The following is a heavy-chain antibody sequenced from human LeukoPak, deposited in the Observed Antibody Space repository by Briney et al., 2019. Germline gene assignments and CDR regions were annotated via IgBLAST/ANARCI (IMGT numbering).Heavy chain of an antibody. J-gene: IGHJ4*02. CDR1: GFTFSSYA. CDR2: ISYDGSDK. D-gene: IGHD6-13*01. Sequence: GGSLRLSCAASGFTFSSYAMHWVRQAPGKGLEWVAVISYDGSDKYYADSVKGRFTISRDNSKNTLYLQMNSLRAEDTAVYYCARDLEQLVNYFDYWGQGTLVTVSS. V-gene: IGHV3-30-3*01. CDR3: ARDLEQLVNYFDY.